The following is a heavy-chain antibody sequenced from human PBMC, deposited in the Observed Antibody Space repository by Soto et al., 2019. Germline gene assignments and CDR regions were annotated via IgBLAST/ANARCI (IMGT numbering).Heavy chain of an antibody. Sequence: QVQLVESGGGVVKPGRSLRLSCAASGFTFSSYGMHWVRQAPGKGLEWVAVISYDGSNKYYADSVKGRFTISRDNSKNTLYLQMNSLRAEDTAVYYCAKEEQGIAAAGKNYYYYGMDVWGQGTTVTVSS. CDR1: GFTFSSYG. D-gene: IGHD6-13*01. CDR3: AKEEQGIAAAGKNYYYYGMDV. J-gene: IGHJ6*02. V-gene: IGHV3-30*18. CDR2: ISYDGSNK.